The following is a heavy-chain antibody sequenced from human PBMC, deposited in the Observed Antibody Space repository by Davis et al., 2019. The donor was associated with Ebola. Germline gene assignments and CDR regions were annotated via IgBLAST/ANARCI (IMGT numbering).Heavy chain of an antibody. D-gene: IGHD6-19*01. V-gene: IGHV4-59*01. CDR2: IYYSGST. J-gene: IGHJ4*02. Sequence: SETLSLTCTVSGGSISSYYWSWIRQPPGKGLEWIGYIYYSGSTNYNPSLKSRVTISVDTSKNQFSLKLTSVTAADTAVYYCARFVAESATLDYWGQGTLVTVSS. CDR1: GGSISSYY. CDR3: ARFVAESATLDY.